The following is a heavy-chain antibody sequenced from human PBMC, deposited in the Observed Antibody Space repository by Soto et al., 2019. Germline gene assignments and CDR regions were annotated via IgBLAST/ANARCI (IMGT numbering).Heavy chain of an antibody. CDR2: INHSGST. Sequence: PSETLSLTCAVYGGSFSGYYWSWIRQPPGKGLEWIGEINHSGSTNYNPSLKSRVTISVDTSRSQFSLRLSSVTAADTAVYYCARENLVQLAFDYWSQGALVTVSS. V-gene: IGHV4-34*01. D-gene: IGHD6-13*01. CDR1: GGSFSGYY. CDR3: ARENLVQLAFDY. J-gene: IGHJ4*02.